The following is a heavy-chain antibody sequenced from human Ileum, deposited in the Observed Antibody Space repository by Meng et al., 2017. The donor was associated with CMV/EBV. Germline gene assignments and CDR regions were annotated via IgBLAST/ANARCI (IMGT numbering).Heavy chain of an antibody. CDR3: ARDLRGNTSPKYPFFDS. V-gene: IGHV3-30-3*01. CDR1: FNSYA. Sequence: FNSYAIHWGRQCPGKGLEWVAVMSGDGNKEFYADAVGGRFTISRDNSNNTLYLQMSSLRPEDTAVYYCARDLRGNTSPKYPFFDSWGQGTLVTVSS. CDR2: MSGDGNKE. D-gene: IGHD1/OR15-1a*01. J-gene: IGHJ4*02.